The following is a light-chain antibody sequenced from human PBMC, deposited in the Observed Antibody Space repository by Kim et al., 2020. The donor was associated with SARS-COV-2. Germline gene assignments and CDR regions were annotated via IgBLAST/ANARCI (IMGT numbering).Light chain of an antibody. CDR1: QSGSSSY. V-gene: IGKV3-20*01. J-gene: IGKJ1*01. Sequence: SPGESATVSCRASQSGSSSYLAWYQQRPGPAPRLLIYGAPSRATPIPDRFRGSGCGTDFTLTITRLEPEDFAVYFCLQYATSPQTFGQGTKVDIK. CDR3: LQYATSPQT. CDR2: GAP.